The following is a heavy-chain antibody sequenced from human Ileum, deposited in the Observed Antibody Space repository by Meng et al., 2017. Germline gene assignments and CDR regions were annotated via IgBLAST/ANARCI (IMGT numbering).Heavy chain of an antibody. Sequence: SETLSLSCTVSGGSVTSGSYIWSWIRQPAGMGLEWIGRISTSGGTSYNPSLRSRVPISLDTSKNQFSLSLSSVTATDTAVYHCARGKEMATILDLWGQGTLVTVSS. CDR1: GGSVTSGSYI. V-gene: IGHV4-61*02. CDR3: ARGKEMATILDL. CDR2: ISTSGGT. D-gene: IGHD5-24*01. J-gene: IGHJ5*02.